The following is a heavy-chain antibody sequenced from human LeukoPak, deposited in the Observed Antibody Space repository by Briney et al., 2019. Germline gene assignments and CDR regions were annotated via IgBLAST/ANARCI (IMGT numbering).Heavy chain of an antibody. J-gene: IGHJ6*04. CDR1: GGTFSSYA. D-gene: IGHD2-2*01. V-gene: IGHV1-69*13. CDR3: ARGPTECSSTSCYEKSGGYYYYYGMDV. CDR2: IIPIFGTA. Sequence: SVKVSCKASGGTFSSYAISWVRQAPGQGLERMGGIIPIFGTANYAQKFQGRVTITADESTSTAYMELSSLRSEDTAVYYCARGPTECSSTSCYEKSGGYYYYYGMDVWGKGTTVTVSS.